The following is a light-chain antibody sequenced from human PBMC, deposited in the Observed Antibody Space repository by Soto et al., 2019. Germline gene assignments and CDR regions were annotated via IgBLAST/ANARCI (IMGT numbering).Light chain of an antibody. CDR1: SGSIASNY. Sequence: FLLTQPHSVSESPGKTVTISCTRSSGSIASNYVQWYQQRPGSAPTTVIYEDNQRPSGVPDRFSGSIDSSSNSASLTISGLKTEDEADYYCQSYDSSNVVFGGGTKRTVL. V-gene: IGLV6-57*04. J-gene: IGLJ2*01. CDR3: QSYDSSNVV. CDR2: EDN.